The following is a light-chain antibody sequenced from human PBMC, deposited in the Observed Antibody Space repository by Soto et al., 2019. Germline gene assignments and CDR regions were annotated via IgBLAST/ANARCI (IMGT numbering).Light chain of an antibody. V-gene: IGKV1-33*01. J-gene: IGKJ5*01. Sequence: DIQMTQSPSSLSASVGDRVTITCQAIQDISNYLNWYQQKPGKAPKLLICDASNLETGVPSRFSGSGSGTDFTFTISSLQPEDIATYYCQQYDNLPITFGQGTRLEIK. CDR1: QDISNY. CDR3: QQYDNLPIT. CDR2: DAS.